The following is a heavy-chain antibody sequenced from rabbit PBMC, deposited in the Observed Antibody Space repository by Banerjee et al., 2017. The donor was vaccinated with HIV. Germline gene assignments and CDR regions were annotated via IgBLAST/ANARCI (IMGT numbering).Heavy chain of an antibody. V-gene: IGHV1S45*01. Sequence: QEQLEESGGDLVKPEGSLTLTCTASGFSFSSGYDMCWVRQAPGKGLEWIASIYTVGGSAFYASWVNGRFTISLDNAQNTVFLQMTSLTIADTATYFCARGGSSSGWAFNLWGPGTLVTVS. CDR3: ARGGSSSGWAFNL. D-gene: IGHD4-1*01. CDR2: IYTVGGSA. CDR1: GFSFSSGYD. J-gene: IGHJ4*01.